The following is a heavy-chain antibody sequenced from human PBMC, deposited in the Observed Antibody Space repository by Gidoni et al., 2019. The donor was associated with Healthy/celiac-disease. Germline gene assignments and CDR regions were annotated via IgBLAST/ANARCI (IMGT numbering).Heavy chain of an antibody. CDR3: ARGAYCGGDCYYHDAFDI. Sequence: QVQLQQWGAGLSKPSETLSLTCAVYAGSFSGYYWVGIRQPPGKGLEWIGEINHSGSTNSNPSLKSRVTISVDTSKNQFSLKLSSVTAAETAVYYCARGAYCGGDCYYHDAFDIWGQGTMVTVSS. CDR1: AGSFSGYY. V-gene: IGHV4-34*01. CDR2: INHSGST. D-gene: IGHD2-21*02. J-gene: IGHJ3*02.